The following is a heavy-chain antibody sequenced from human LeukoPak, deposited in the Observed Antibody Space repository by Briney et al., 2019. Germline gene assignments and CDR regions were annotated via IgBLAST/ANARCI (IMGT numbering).Heavy chain of an antibody. V-gene: IGHV4-59*08. CDR2: IYYSGST. J-gene: IGHJ5*02. Sequence: SETLSLTCTVSGGSISSYYWSWIRQPLGKGLEWIGYIYYSGSTNYNPSLKSRVTISVDTSKNQFSLKLSSVTAADTAVYYCARNGVYYDILTGSMSDNWFDPWGQGTLVTVSS. D-gene: IGHD3-9*01. CDR1: GGSISSYY. CDR3: ARNGVYYDILTGSMSDNWFDP.